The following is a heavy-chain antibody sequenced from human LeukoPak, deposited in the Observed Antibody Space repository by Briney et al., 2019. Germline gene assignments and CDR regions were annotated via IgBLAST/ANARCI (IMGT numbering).Heavy chain of an antibody. CDR1: GGSISSSTHY. CDR2: IYYTGTT. CDR3: ASAPRQASIGGLDY. D-gene: IGHD3-16*01. Sequence: SETLSLTCTVSGGSISSSTHYWGWIRQPPGKGLEWMGSIYYTGTTYYNPSLRSRVTVSVDTSKNHFSPNLRSVTAADTALYYCASAPRQASIGGLDYWGQGTLVTVSS. V-gene: IGHV4-39*02. J-gene: IGHJ4*02.